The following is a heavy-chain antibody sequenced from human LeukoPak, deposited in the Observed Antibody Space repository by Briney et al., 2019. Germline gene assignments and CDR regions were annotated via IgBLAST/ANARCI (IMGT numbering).Heavy chain of an antibody. CDR2: IWYDGSNK. J-gene: IGHJ4*02. D-gene: IGHD3-16*02. CDR1: GLTFSSYG. Sequence: GGSLRLSCAASGLTFSSYGMHWVRQAPGKGLEWVAVIWYDGSNKYYADSVKGRFTISRDNSKNTLYLQMNSLRAEDTAVYYCAREMITFGGVIVTPFDYWGQGTLVTVSS. V-gene: IGHV3-33*01. CDR3: AREMITFGGVIVTPFDY.